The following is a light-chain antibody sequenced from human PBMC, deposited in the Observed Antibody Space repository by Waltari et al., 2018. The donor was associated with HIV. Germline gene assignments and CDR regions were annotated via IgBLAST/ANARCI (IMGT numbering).Light chain of an antibody. Sequence: QSALTQPASVSGSPGQAVNISCTGTSSDVGGYKYVSWYQQHPGKVPKFLIFEINKRPSGVSSRCSGSKAGNTATLTISGLQAEDEADYYCSSFTSDATVLFGGGTKLTV. CDR3: SSFTSDATVL. J-gene: IGLJ2*01. V-gene: IGLV2-14*03. CDR1: SSDVGGYKY. CDR2: EIN.